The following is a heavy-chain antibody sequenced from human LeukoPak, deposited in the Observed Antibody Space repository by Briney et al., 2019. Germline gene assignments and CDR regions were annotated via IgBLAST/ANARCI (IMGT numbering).Heavy chain of an antibody. CDR2: INPSGGSA. V-gene: IGHV1-46*01. CDR1: GYIFTSYN. CDR3: ARFAVHRRITVAGQFGLDY. J-gene: IGHJ4*02. Sequence: ASVKVSCKASGYIFTSYNIYWVRQAPGQGLEWMGIINPSGGSANYAQKFQGRVTMTRDTSTSTVYMELSSLRSEDTAVYYCARFAVHRRITVAGQFGLDYWGQGTLVSLSS. D-gene: IGHD6-19*01.